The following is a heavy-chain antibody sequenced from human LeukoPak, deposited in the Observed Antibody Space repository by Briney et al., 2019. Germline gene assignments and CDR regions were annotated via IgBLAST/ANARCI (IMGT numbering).Heavy chain of an antibody. CDR1: GYTFTSYY. CDR2: INPSGGST. J-gene: IGHJ3*02. CDR3: ARAHYYDSSGYYHDAFDI. Sequence: GASVKVSCKASGYTFTSYYMHWVRQAPGQGLEWMGIINPSGGSTSYAQKFQGRVTMTRDTSTSTVYMELSSLRSEDTAVYYCARAHYYDSSGYYHDAFDIWGQGTMVTVSS. D-gene: IGHD3-22*01. V-gene: IGHV1-46*01.